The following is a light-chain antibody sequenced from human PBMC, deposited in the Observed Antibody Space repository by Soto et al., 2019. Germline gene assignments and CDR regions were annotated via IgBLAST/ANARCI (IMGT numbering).Light chain of an antibody. Sequence: EIVMTQSPATLSLSPGERATLSCRVSQSVSSNLAWYQQKPGQAPRLLIYDASTRATGIPARFSGSGSGTEFTLTISSLQSEDFAVYYCEQYNNWPPVTFGQGTKVDIK. V-gene: IGKV3-15*01. CDR3: EQYNNWPPVT. J-gene: IGKJ1*01. CDR2: DAS. CDR1: QSVSSN.